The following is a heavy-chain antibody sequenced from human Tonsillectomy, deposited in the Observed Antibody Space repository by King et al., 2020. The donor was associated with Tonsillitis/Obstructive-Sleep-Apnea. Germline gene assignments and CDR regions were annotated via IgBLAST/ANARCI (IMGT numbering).Heavy chain of an antibody. CDR3: ARGEIVAVVAATLDYYYMDV. CDR2: INHSGST. CDR1: GGSFSGYC. Sequence: VQLQQWGAGLLKPSETLSLTCAVYGGSFSGYCWSWIRQPPGKGLEWIGEINHSGSTNYNPSLKSRVTISVDTSKNQFSLKLISVTAADTAVYYCARGEIVAVVAATLDYYYMDVWGKGTTVTVSS. V-gene: IGHV4-34*01. D-gene: IGHD2-15*01. J-gene: IGHJ6*03.